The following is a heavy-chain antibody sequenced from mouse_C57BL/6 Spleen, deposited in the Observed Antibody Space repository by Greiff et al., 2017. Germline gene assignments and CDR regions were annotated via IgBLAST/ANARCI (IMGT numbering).Heavy chain of an antibody. J-gene: IGHJ4*01. CDR1: GYTFTSYW. Sequence: QVQLQQPGAELVKPGASVKLSCKASGYTFTSYWMQWVNQRPGQGLEWIGEIDPSDSYTNYNQKFKGKATLTVDTSSSTAYMQLSRLKSEDSAIYYCARYHRGDAMDYWGQGTSVTVSS. V-gene: IGHV1-50*01. CDR2: IDPSDSYT. CDR3: ARYHRGDAMDY. D-gene: IGHD2-14*01.